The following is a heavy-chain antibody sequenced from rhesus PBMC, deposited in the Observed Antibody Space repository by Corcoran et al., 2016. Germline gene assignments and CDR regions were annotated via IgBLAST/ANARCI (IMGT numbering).Heavy chain of an antibody. CDR3: VKGFRAVTRYDY. CDR1: GVSISSSY. D-gene: IGHD4-23*01. Sequence: QLQLQESGPGLVKPSETLSVTCAVSGVSISSSYWSWIRQAPGKGLEWIGYIDGRGRSTNNNPSLKRRVTLSVDTSKNQFALKLSSETAADTAVYYCVKGFRAVTRYDYWGQGVLVTVSS. CDR2: IDGRGRST. V-gene: IGHV4-169*01. J-gene: IGHJ4*01.